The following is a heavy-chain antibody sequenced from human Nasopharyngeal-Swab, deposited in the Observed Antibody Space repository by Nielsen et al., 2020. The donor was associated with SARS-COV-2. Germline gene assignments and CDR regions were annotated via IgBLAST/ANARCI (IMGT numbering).Heavy chain of an antibody. CDR3: ARGEFGGVIVLDAFDI. CDR2: IYYSGST. V-gene: IGHV4-31*03. J-gene: IGHJ3*02. Sequence: SETLSLTCTVSGGSISSGGYYWSGIRQHPGKGLEWIGYIYYSGSTYYNPSLKSRVTISVDTSKNQFSLKLSSVTAADTAVYYCARGEFGGVIVLDAFDIWGQGTMVTVSS. CDR1: GGSISSGGYY. D-gene: IGHD3-16*02.